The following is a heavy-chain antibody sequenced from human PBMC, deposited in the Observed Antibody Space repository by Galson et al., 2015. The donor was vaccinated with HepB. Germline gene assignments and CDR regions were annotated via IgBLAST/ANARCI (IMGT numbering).Heavy chain of an antibody. D-gene: IGHD2-15*01. V-gene: IGHV1-69*04. CDR1: GGTFSSYA. Sequence: SVKVSCKASGGTFSSYAISWVRQAPGRGLEWMGRIIPILGIANYAQKFQGRVTITADKSTSTAYMELSSLRSEDTAVYYCARGDIVVVVAATQIHYYGMDVWGQGTTVTVSS. CDR2: IIPILGIA. CDR3: ARGDIVVVVAATQIHYYGMDV. J-gene: IGHJ6*02.